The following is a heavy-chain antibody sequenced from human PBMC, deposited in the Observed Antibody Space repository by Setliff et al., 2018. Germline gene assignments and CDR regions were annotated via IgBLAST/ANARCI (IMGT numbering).Heavy chain of an antibody. V-gene: IGHV3-74*01. CDR1: GFTFDDYA. D-gene: IGHD1-1*01. CDR3: ARDREGDGNYYMDV. J-gene: IGHJ6*03. CDR2: MNSDGSTK. Sequence: PGGSLRLSCAASGFTFDDYAMHWVRQAPGEGLVWVSRMNSDGSTKNYADSVKGRFTISRDNTKNTVYLQMNSLRAEDTAVYYCARDREGDGNYYMDVWGKGTTVTVSS.